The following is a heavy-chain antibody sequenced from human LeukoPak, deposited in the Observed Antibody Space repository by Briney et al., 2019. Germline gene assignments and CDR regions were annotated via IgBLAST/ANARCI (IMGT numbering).Heavy chain of an antibody. CDR1: GFTFSSYW. CDR2: IKQDGSEK. D-gene: IGHD3-22*01. V-gene: IGHV3-7*01. J-gene: IGHJ4*02. Sequence: PGGSLRLSCAASGFTFSSYWMSWVRQAPGKGLEWVANIKQDGSEKYYVDSVKGRFTISRDNAKSSLYLQMNSLRADDTAVYYCARDRALYDSRRGYYYTEDDYWGQGTLVTVSS. CDR3: ARDRALYDSRRGYYYTEDDY.